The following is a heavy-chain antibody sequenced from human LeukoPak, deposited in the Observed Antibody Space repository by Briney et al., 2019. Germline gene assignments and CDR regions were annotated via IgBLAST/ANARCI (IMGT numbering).Heavy chain of an antibody. CDR3: ASLGVAGYSYGDDY. D-gene: IGHD5-18*01. Sequence: SETLSLTCTVSGGSISSYYWGWILQPPGKGLEWIGYIYYSGSTNYNPSLKSRVTISVDTSKNQFSLKLSSVTAADTAVYYCASLGVAGYSYGDDYWGQGTLVTVSS. CDR1: GGSISSYY. CDR2: IYYSGST. V-gene: IGHV4-59*01. J-gene: IGHJ4*02.